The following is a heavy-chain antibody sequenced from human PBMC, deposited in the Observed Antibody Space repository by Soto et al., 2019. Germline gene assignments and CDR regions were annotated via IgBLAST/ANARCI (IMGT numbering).Heavy chain of an antibody. J-gene: IGHJ4*02. CDR3: AKDLLSAGATSMDY. CDR1: GFTFSSYG. V-gene: IGHV3-30*18. Sequence: GGSLRLACAASGFTFSSYGMHWVRQAPGKGLEWVAVISYDGSNKYYADSVKGRFTISRDNSKNTLYLQMNSLRAEDTAVYYCAKDLLSAGATSMDYWGQGTLVTVSS. D-gene: IGHD1-26*01. CDR2: ISYDGSNK.